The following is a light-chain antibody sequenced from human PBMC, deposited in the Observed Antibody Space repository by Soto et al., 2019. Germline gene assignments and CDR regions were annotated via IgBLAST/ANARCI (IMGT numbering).Light chain of an antibody. CDR1: QTVSSSY. Sequence: EIVLTQSPGTLSLSPGERATLSCRASQTVSSSYLAWFQQKPGQAPRLLIYGASYRATGIPDRFSGSGSGTDFTLTISRLEPEHFAVYYCQQYGTSPPLTFGAGTRVEV. V-gene: IGKV3-20*01. J-gene: IGKJ4*01. CDR2: GAS. CDR3: QQYGTSPPLT.